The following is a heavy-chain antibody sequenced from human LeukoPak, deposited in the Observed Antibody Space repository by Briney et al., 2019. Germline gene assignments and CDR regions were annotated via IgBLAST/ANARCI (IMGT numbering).Heavy chain of an antibody. CDR3: ARGAYYDILTGYLYNWFDP. V-gene: IGHV4-39*07. Sequence: SETLSLTCTVSGGSISSSSYYWGWIRQPPGKGLEWIGSIYYSGSTYYNPSLKSRVTISVDTSKNQFSLKLSSVTAADTAVYYCARGAYYDILTGYLYNWFDPWGQGTLVTVSS. J-gene: IGHJ5*02. CDR2: IYYSGST. CDR1: GGSISSSSYY. D-gene: IGHD3-9*01.